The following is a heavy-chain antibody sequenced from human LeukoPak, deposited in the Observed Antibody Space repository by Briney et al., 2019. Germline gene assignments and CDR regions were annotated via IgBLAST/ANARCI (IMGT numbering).Heavy chain of an antibody. CDR2: IKLDGSEK. V-gene: IGHV3-7*01. Sequence: PGGSLRLSCAASGFTFSSHWMSWVRQAPGKGLEWVANIKLDGSEKYYVDSVKGRFTISRDNAKNSLYLQMNSLRAEDTAVYYCARVNYYYYYMDVWGKGTTVTVSS. CDR1: GFTFSSHW. J-gene: IGHJ6*03. CDR3: ARVNYYYYYMDV.